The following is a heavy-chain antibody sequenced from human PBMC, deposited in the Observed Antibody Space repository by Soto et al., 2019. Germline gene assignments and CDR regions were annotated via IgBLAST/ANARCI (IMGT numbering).Heavy chain of an antibody. Sequence: GGSLRPSWAASGFTFSSYGMHWVRQAPGKGLEWVAVISYDGSNKYYADSVKGRFTISRDNSKNTLYLQMNSLRAEDTAVYYCAKVFAGCSGGSCYLFDYWGQGTLVTVSS. CDR3: AKVFAGCSGGSCYLFDY. V-gene: IGHV3-30*18. J-gene: IGHJ4*02. D-gene: IGHD2-15*01. CDR2: ISYDGSNK. CDR1: GFTFSSYG.